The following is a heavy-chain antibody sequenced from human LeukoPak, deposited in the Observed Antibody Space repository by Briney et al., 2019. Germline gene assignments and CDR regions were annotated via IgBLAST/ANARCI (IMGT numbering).Heavy chain of an antibody. J-gene: IGHJ4*02. D-gene: IGHD6-13*01. CDR3: ARDVGKELVDLDY. V-gene: IGHV3-30-3*01. Sequence: GSLRLSCAASGFTFSSYAMHWVRQAPGKGLEWVAVISYDGSNKYYADSVKGRFTISRDNSKNTLYLQMNSLRAEDTAVYYCARDVGKELVDLDYWGQGTLVTVSS. CDR1: GFTFSSYA. CDR2: ISYDGSNK.